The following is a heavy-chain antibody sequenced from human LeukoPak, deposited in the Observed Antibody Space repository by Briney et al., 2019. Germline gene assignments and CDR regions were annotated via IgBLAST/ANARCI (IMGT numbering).Heavy chain of an antibody. CDR2: ISAYNGNT. CDR3: ASGGVVPAAVDYYYYGMDV. J-gene: IGHJ6*02. V-gene: IGHV1-18*01. D-gene: IGHD2-2*01. Sequence: ASVKVSCKASGYTFTSYGISWVRQAPGQGLEWMGWISAYNGNTNYAQKLQGRATMTTDTSTSTAYMELRSLRSDDTAVYYCASGGVVPAAVDYYYYGMDVWGQGTTVTVSS. CDR1: GYTFTSYG.